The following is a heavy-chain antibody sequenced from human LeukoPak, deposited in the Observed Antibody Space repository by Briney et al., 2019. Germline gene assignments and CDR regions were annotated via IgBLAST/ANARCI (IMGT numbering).Heavy chain of an antibody. CDR3: ARRRGSYSDDY. CDR2: IKQEGSEK. D-gene: IGHD1-26*01. V-gene: IGHV3-7*01. CDR1: GFTFSSYW. J-gene: IGHJ4*02. Sequence: GGSLRLSCAAAGFTFSSYWMSWVRQAPGKGLEWVANIKQEGSEKYYVDSVKGRFTISRDNAKNSLYLQMNSLRAEDTAVYYCARRRGSYSDDYWGQGTLVTVSS.